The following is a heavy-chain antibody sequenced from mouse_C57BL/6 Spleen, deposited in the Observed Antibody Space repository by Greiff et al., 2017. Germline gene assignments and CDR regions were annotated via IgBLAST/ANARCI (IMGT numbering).Heavy chain of an antibody. CDR1: GYSITSGYY. J-gene: IGHJ2*01. V-gene: IGHV3-6*01. CDR2: ISYDGSN. Sequence: EVKLLESGPGLVKPSQSLSLTCSVTGYSITSGYYWNWIRQFPGNKLEWMGYISYDGSNNYNPSLKNRISITRDTSKNQFFLKLNSVTTEDTATYYCARDQEVTTLYYFDYWGQGTTLTVSS. CDR3: ARDQEVTTLYYFDY. D-gene: IGHD2-2*01.